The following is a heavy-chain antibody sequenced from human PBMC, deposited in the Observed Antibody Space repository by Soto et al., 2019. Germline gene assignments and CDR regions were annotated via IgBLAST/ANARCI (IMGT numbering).Heavy chain of an antibody. Sequence: PGGSLRLSCAASGFTFDDYAMYWVRQAPGKGLEWVSTITSSGGNTFYAGSVKGRFTISRDNSKSTLSLQMNSLRAEDTAVYYCAKDGRYYDILTGYYSSGYYFDYWGQGTLVTVSS. V-gene: IGHV3-23*01. CDR1: GFTFDDYA. D-gene: IGHD3-9*01. CDR3: AKDGRYYDILTGYYSSGYYFDY. J-gene: IGHJ4*02. CDR2: ITSSGGNT.